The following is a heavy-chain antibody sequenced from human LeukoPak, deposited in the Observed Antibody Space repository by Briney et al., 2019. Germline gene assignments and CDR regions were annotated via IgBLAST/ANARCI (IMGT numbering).Heavy chain of an antibody. CDR2: ISWNSGTI. D-gene: IGHD6-13*01. CDR3: ARAYKDRLLAGKKEFFQH. V-gene: IGHV3-9*01. J-gene: IGHJ1*01. Sequence: GGSLRLSCAASGFTFDNYAMNWVRQVPGKGLEWISLISWNSGTIGYADSVKGRFTISRDNANNFLYLQMNSLRAEDTALYYCARAYKDRLLAGKKEFFQHWGQGTLVTVSS. CDR1: GFTFDNYA.